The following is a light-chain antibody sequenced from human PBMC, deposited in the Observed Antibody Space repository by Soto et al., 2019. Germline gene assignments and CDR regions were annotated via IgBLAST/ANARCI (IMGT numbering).Light chain of an antibody. CDR3: QQSYILPLT. J-gene: IGKJ4*01. Sequence: DIQMTQSPSSLSASVGDRVTITCRASQSIAGYLNLHQQKPGKAPKVLISSASSLQSGVPSRFSGSGSGTDFTLTISSLQPEDFAIYYCQQSYILPLTFGGGTKVEIK. CDR2: SAS. CDR1: QSIAGY. V-gene: IGKV1-39*01.